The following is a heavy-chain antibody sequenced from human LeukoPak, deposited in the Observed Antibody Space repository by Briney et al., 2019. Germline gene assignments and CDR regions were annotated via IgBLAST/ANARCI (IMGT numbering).Heavy chain of an antibody. J-gene: IGHJ4*02. D-gene: IGHD1/OR15-1a*01. CDR3: ASQSGGTTFH. CDR1: GVSINTYF. Sequence: PSETLSLTCTVSGVSINTYFGSWIRQPPGKGLEWIGYVYYNGITNYNPSLQSRVSISLDTSKNQFSLRLNSVTAAETAVYYCASQSGGTTFHWGQGTLVTVSS. CDR2: VYYNGIT. V-gene: IGHV4-59*01.